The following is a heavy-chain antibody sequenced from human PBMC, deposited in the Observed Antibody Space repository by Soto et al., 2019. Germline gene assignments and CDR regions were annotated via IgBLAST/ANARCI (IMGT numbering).Heavy chain of an antibody. J-gene: IGHJ2*01. CDR2: MSSSSSYI. CDR3: ARDYYDSSGYSNWYYDL. CDR1: GFTLSSYE. V-gene: IGHV3-21*01. Sequence: GPLRLSFAASGFTLSSYEMNWVLQAPLKVLEWVSSMSSSSSYIYYADSLKGRFTISRDNAKNSLYLQMNSLRAEDTAVYYCARDYYDSSGYSNWYYDLWARSTL. D-gene: IGHD3-22*01.